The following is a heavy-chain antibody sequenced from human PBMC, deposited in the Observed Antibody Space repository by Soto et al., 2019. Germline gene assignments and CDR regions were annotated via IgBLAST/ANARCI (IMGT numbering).Heavy chain of an antibody. V-gene: IGHV5-51*01. CDR3: ALSTTVTTPTDY. CDR1: GDSFINHC. CDR2: IYPGDSDT. J-gene: IGHJ4*02. Sequence: LHILSKGSGDSFINHCIGLLRQMPGKGLDWMGIIYPGDSDTRYSPSFQGQVTISADKSISTAYLQWSSLKASDTVMYYCALSTTVTTPTDYWRKGSLVTVSS. D-gene: IGHD4-17*01.